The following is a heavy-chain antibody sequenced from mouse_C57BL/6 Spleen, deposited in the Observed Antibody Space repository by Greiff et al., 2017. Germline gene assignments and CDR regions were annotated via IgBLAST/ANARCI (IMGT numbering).Heavy chain of an antibody. CDR2: IDPSDSYT. Sequence: QVQLQQPGAELVKPGASVKLSCKASGYTFTSYWMQWVKQRPGQGLEWIGEIDPSDSYTNYNQKFKGKATLTVDTSSSTAYMQLSSLTSEDSAVYYCARSGGRGDYFDYWGQGTTLTVSS. D-gene: IGHD1-1*01. J-gene: IGHJ2*01. CDR3: ARSGGRGDYFDY. CDR1: GYTFTSYW. V-gene: IGHV1-50*01.